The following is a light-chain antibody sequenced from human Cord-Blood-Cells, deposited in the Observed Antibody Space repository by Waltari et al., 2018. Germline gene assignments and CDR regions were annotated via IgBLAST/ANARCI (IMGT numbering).Light chain of an antibody. CDR1: QGISSY. V-gene: IGKV1-8*01. J-gene: IGKJ4*01. CDR3: QQYYSYLS. CDR2: AAS. Sequence: AIRMTQSTSSFSASTGDRVTITCRASQGISSYLAWYQQKPGKAPKLLIYAASTLQSGVPSRFSGSGSGTDFTLTISCLQSEDFATYYCQQYYSYLSFGGGTKVEIK.